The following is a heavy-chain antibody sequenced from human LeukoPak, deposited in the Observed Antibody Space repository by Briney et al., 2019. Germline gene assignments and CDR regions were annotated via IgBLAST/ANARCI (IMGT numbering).Heavy chain of an antibody. D-gene: IGHD3-3*01. J-gene: IGHJ6*03. CDR3: ARVKGDYDFWSGYYPDDYYYYYYMDV. CDR1: GGSISSYY. Sequence: PSETLSHTCTVSGGSISSYYWSWIRQPAGKGLEWIGRIYTSGSTNYNPSLKSRVTMSVGTSKNQFSLKLSSVTAADTAVYYCARVKGDYDFWSGYYPDDYYYYYYMDVWGKGTTVTVSS. V-gene: IGHV4-4*07. CDR2: IYTSGST.